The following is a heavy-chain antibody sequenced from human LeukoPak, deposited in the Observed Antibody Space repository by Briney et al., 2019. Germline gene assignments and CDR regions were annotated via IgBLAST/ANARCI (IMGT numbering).Heavy chain of an antibody. CDR1: GFTFSSYA. D-gene: IGHD3-3*01. V-gene: IGHV3-30*14. CDR2: ISYDGSNK. J-gene: IGHJ6*03. CDR3: ASLAMGPYYDFWSGPAEYMDV. Sequence: GGSLRLSCAASGFTFSSYAMHWVRQAPGKGLEWVAVISYDGSNKYYADSVKGRFTISRDNSKNTLYLQMGSLRAEDMAVYYCASLAMGPYYDFWSGPAEYMDVWGKGTTVTVSS.